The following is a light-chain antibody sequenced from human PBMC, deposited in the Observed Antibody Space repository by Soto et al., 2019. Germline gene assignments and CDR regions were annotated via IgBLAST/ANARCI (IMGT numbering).Light chain of an antibody. CDR3: QQRNSYPLP. J-gene: IGKJ4*01. Sequence: DIQMTQSPSTLSASVGDGVTITGRATPSINNWLAWYQQKPGNAPSLIIYMASSLESGVPSRFSGSGSGTEVTLTISSLQPDDFATYYCQQRNSYPLPFGGGTKVDIK. V-gene: IGKV1-5*03. CDR1: PSINNW. CDR2: MAS.